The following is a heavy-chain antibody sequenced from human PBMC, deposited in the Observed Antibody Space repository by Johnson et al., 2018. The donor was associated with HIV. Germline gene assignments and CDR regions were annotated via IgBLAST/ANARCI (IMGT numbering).Heavy chain of an antibody. CDR3: ASSITGAHRGAFDI. J-gene: IGHJ3*02. CDR1: GFTFSDYY. V-gene: IGHV3-11*04. D-gene: IGHD1-20*01. Sequence: VQLVESGGGLVNPGGSLRLSCAASGFTFSDYYMSWIRQAPGKGLEWVSSISSSGNSMYYADSVKGRFTISRDNAKNSLYLQMNILRAEDTAVYYCASSITGAHRGAFDIWGQGTMVTVSS. CDR2: ISSSGNSM.